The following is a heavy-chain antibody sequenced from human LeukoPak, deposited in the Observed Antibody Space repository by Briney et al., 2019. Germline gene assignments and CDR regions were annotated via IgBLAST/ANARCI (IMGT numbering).Heavy chain of an antibody. CDR3: ARDRYCTSTSCPTHYYYGMDV. D-gene: IGHD2-2*01. V-gene: IGHV1-18*04. Sequence: ASVKVSCKASGYTFTGYYMHWVRQAPGQGLEWMGWISAYNGNTNYAQKLQGRVTMTTDTSTSTAYMELRSLRSDDTAVYYCARDRYCTSTSCPTHYYYGMDVWGQGTTVTVSS. CDR2: ISAYNGNT. J-gene: IGHJ6*02. CDR1: GYTFTGYY.